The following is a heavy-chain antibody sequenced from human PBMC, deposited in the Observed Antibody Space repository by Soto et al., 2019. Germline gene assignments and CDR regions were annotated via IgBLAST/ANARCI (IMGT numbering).Heavy chain of an antibody. D-gene: IGHD2-2*01. J-gene: IGHJ4*02. CDR3: AKRIQPAVRPFDC. Sequence: GGSLRLSCSASGFTVSIYTMTWVRQAPGEGPEWVSIINPSGATTYYAGSVKGRFTISRDNSKNTLYLQMNSLRADDTAVYYCAKRIQPAVRPFDCWGLGTLVTVSS. V-gene: IGHV3-23*01. CDR1: GFTVSIYT. CDR2: INPSGATT.